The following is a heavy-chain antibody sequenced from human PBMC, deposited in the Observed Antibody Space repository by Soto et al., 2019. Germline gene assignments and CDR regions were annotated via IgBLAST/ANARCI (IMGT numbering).Heavy chain of an antibody. Sequence: QVQLVQSGAEVKKPGASVKVSCKASGYTFTGYYMHWVRQAPGQGLEWMGWINPNSGGTNYAQKFQGRVTMTRDTSISTAYMELSRLRSDDTAVYYCARDSAIPMVRGYYYYYGMDVWGQGTTVTVSS. CDR2: INPNSGGT. V-gene: IGHV1-2*02. J-gene: IGHJ6*02. CDR1: GYTFTGYY. D-gene: IGHD3-10*01. CDR3: ARDSAIPMVRGYYYYYGMDV.